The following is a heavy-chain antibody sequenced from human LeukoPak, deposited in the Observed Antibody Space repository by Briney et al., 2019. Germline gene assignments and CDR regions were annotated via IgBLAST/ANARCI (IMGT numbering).Heavy chain of an antibody. D-gene: IGHD3-22*01. CDR3: AGYDSSGYYGFGAFDI. Sequence: PSETLSLTCTVSGXSISSHHWNWIRQPPGKGREWIGYINYSGSTYYNPSLKSRVTISLDTSKNYFSLKLSSVTAADTAVYYCAGYDSSGYYGFGAFDIWGQGTVVTVSS. J-gene: IGHJ3*02. CDR1: GXSISSHH. V-gene: IGHV4-59*11. CDR2: INYSGST.